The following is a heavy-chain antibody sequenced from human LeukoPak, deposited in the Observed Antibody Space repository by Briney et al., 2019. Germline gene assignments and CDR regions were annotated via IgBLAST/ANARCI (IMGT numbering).Heavy chain of an antibody. CDR2: ISGSGGNR. V-gene: IGHV3-23*01. CDR1: GFTFSSSA. Sequence: PGGSLRLSCAASGFTFSSSAISWVRQAPGKGLEWVSAISGSGGNRYYADSVKGRFTISRDNSKNTLYLQMNSLRAEDTAVYYCARLYCGGDCYRGMLNWFDPWGQGTLVTVSS. J-gene: IGHJ5*02. D-gene: IGHD2-21*02. CDR3: ARLYCGGDCYRGMLNWFDP.